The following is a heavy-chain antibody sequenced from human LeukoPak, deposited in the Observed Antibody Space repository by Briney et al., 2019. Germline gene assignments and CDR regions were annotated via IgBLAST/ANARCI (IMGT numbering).Heavy chain of an antibody. D-gene: IGHD3-3*01. J-gene: IGHJ4*02. CDR3: AKAPQLYYDFWSGYYYSYFDY. CDR1: GFTFSSYA. Sequence: GGSLRLSCAASGFTFSSYAMSWVRQAPGQGLEWVSAISGSGGSTYYADSVKGRFTISRDNSKNTLYLQMNSLRAEDTAVYYWAKAPQLYYDFWSGYYYSYFDYWGQGTLVTVSS. V-gene: IGHV3-23*01. CDR2: ISGSGGST.